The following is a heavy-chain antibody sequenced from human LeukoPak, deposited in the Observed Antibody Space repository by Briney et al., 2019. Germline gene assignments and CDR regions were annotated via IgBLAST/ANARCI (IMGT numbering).Heavy chain of an antibody. CDR3: AKDHGYSYGRGFDY. Sequence: GGSLRLSCAASGFTFDDYAMHWVRQAPGKGLEWVSGISWNSGSIGYADSVKGRFTISRDNAKNSLYLQMNSLRAEDMALYYCAKDHGYSYGRGFDYWGQGTLLTVSS. CDR1: GFTFDDYA. D-gene: IGHD5-18*01. V-gene: IGHV3-9*03. J-gene: IGHJ4*02. CDR2: ISWNSGSI.